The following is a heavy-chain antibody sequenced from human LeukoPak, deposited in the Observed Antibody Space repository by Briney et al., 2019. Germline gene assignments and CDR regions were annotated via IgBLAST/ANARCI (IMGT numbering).Heavy chain of an antibody. J-gene: IGHJ6*03. CDR1: GGTFSSYA. V-gene: IGHV1-69*05. CDR2: IIPIFGTA. D-gene: IGHD3-10*01. Sequence: ASVKVSCKASGGTFSSYAISWVRQAPGQGLEWVGGIIPIFGTANYAQKFQGRVTITTDESTSTAYMELSSLRSEDTAVYYCARGYGSGSYVTREFYYMDVWGKGTTVTVSS. CDR3: ARGYGSGSYVTREFYYMDV.